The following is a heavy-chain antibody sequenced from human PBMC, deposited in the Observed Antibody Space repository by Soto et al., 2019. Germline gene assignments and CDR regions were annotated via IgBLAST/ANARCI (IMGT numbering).Heavy chain of an antibody. J-gene: IGHJ3*02. CDR3: ARHSLVVVVAASGNAFDI. CDR1: GGSISSYY. Sequence: SETLSLTCTVSGGSISSYYWSWLRQPPGKGLEWIGYIYYSGSTKYNPSLKSRVTISVDTSKNQFSLNLSSVTAADTAVYYCARHSLVVVVAASGNAFDIWGQGTMVTVS. D-gene: IGHD2-15*01. CDR2: IYYSGST. V-gene: IGHV4-59*08.